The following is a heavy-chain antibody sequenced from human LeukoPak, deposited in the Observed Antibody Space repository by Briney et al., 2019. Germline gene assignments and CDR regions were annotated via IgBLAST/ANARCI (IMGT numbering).Heavy chain of an antibody. D-gene: IGHD6-13*01. CDR1: GGSISSYY. CDR3: ARGEGAAPFYYYMDV. V-gene: IGHV4-59*01. J-gene: IGHJ6*03. CDR2: IYYSGST. Sequence: SETLSLTCTVSGGSISSYYWSWIRQPPGKGLEWIGYIYYSGSTNYNPSLKSRVTISVDTSKNQFSLKLSSVTAADTAVYYRARGEGAAPFYYYMDVWGKGTTVTVSS.